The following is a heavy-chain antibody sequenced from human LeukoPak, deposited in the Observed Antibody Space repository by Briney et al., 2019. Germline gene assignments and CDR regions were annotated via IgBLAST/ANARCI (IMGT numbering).Heavy chain of an antibody. V-gene: IGHV4-4*02. CDR1: GGSISSSNW. CDR2: IYHSGST. Sequence: SETLSLTCAVSGGSISSSNWWTWVRQPPGKGLEWIGEIYHSGSTNYNPSLKSRVTISVDKSKSHFSLKVTSVTAADTAVYYCARVVGNTNFDSWGQGALVTVSS. J-gene: IGHJ4*02. D-gene: IGHD2-21*01. CDR3: ARVVGNTNFDS.